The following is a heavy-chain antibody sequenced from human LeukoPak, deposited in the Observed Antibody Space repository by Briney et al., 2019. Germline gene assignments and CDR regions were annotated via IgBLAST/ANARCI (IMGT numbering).Heavy chain of an antibody. V-gene: IGHV4-39*07. CDR3: ASLWFGELFRWIGPDY. D-gene: IGHD3-10*01. CDR1: GGSISSSSYY. Sequence: SETLSLTCTVSGGSISSSSYYWGWIRQPPGKGLEWIGSIYYSGSTYYNPSLKSRVTISVDTSKNQFSLKLSSVTAADTAVYYCASLWFGELFRWIGPDYWGQGTLVTVSS. CDR2: IYYSGST. J-gene: IGHJ4*02.